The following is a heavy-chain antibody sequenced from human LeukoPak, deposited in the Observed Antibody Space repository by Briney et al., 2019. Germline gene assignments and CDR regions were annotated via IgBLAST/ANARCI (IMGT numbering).Heavy chain of an antibody. CDR1: GFTFSIYA. V-gene: IGHV3-23*01. CDR3: AKDARRSSGWWFFDH. CDR2: LSANGGAT. Sequence: GGSLRLSCTASGFTFSIYAMSWVRQAPGKGLEWVSALSANGGATYYTNSVRGRFTISRDNSKNTLYLQMNRLRVEDTAVYFCAKDARRSSGWWFFDHWGQGTLVTVSS. D-gene: IGHD6-19*01. J-gene: IGHJ4*02.